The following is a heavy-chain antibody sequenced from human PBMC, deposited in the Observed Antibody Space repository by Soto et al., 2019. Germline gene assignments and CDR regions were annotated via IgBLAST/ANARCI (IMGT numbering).Heavy chain of an antibody. V-gene: IGHV3-23*01. CDR3: AKDREYGDFFDY. Sequence: EVQLLESGGGLVQPGGSLRLSCAASGFPFRNYAMHWVRQTPGKGLEWVSTLRGTSGTTYYADSVKGRFIISRDTSKNTLYLQMNSLRAEDTAVYYCAKDREYGDFFDYWGQGTLVTVSS. J-gene: IGHJ4*01. D-gene: IGHD4-17*01. CDR2: LRGTSGTT. CDR1: GFPFRNYA.